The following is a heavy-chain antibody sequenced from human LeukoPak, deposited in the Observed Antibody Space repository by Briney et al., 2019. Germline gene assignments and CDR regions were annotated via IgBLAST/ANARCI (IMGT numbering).Heavy chain of an antibody. J-gene: IGHJ2*01. D-gene: IGHD1-1*01. CDR1: GGSISSYY. CDR3: ARDGSRAGYFDL. V-gene: IGHV4-4*07. CDR2: IYTSGST. Sequence: PSETLSLTCTVSGGSISSYYWSWIRQPAGKGLEWIGRIYTSGSTNYNPSLKSRVTMSVNTSKKQFSLKLSSVTAADTAVYYCARDGSRAGYFDLWGRGTLVTVSS.